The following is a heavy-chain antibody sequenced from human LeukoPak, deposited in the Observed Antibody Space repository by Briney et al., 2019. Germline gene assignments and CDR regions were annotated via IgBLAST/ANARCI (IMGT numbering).Heavy chain of an antibody. CDR3: AKDQVVGATYYYYYMDV. CDR2: IRYDGSNK. CDR1: GFTFSGYG. J-gene: IGHJ6*03. V-gene: IGHV3-30*02. D-gene: IGHD1-26*01. Sequence: PGGSLRLSCAASGFTFSGYGMHWVRQAPGKGLEWVAFIRYDGSNKYYADSVKGRFTISRDNSKNTLYLQMNSLRAEDTAVYYCAKDQVVGATYYYYYMDVWGKGTTVTVSS.